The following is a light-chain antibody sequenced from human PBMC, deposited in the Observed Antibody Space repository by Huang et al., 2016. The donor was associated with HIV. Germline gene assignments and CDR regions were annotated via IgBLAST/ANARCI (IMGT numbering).Light chain of an antibody. CDR3: HQSSSLPLT. J-gene: IGKJ4*01. V-gene: IGKV6-21*02. CDR2: NAS. CDR1: QSIGRN. Sequence: EIVLTQSPDFQSVTPKEKVTITCRASQSIGRNLHWYQKKPDQSPTSVIKNASQSISGVPSRFSGSGSGTDFTLTINSLEAEDAATYYCHQSSSLPLTFGAGTKVEIK.